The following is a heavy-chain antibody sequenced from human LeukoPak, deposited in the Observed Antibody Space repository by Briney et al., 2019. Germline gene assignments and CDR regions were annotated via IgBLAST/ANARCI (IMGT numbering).Heavy chain of an antibody. J-gene: IGHJ3*02. Sequence: ASVKVSCKASGGTFSSYAISWVRQAPGQGLEWMGGIIPIFGTANYAQKLQGRVTITADESTSTAYMELSSLRSEDTAVYYCDYMVRGVFDAFDIWGQGTVVTVSS. CDR2: IIPIFGTA. CDR1: GGTFSSYA. CDR3: DYMVRGVFDAFDI. V-gene: IGHV1-69*13. D-gene: IGHD3-10*01.